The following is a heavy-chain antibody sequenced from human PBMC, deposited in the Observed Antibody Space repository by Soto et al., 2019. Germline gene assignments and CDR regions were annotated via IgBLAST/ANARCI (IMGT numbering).Heavy chain of an antibody. D-gene: IGHD6-13*01. J-gene: IGHJ3*02. Sequence: EVQLEESGGDLVQPGGSLRLSCVASGFTLSAYWMTWVRQAPGKGLEWVANINRDGSKKSYLDSVRGRFTISRDNVGNSLYLQMDSLRADDTALYYCARGVSPGSSSLYLEAFDIWGQGTMVTVSS. CDR1: GFTLSAYW. V-gene: IGHV3-7*05. CDR2: INRDGSKK. CDR3: ARGVSPGSSSLYLEAFDI.